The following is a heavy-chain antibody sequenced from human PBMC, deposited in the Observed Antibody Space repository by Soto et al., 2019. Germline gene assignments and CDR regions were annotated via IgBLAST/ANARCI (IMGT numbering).Heavy chain of an antibody. J-gene: IGHJ4*02. CDR3: ARVVRTTAIDY. CDR2: INSDGSGT. CDR1: GFTFSSYW. V-gene: IGHV3-74*01. Sequence: EVQLVESGGGLVQPGGSLRLSCAASGFTFSSYWMHWVRQAPGKGLVWVSRINSDGSGTSYADSVKGRFTISRDNAKNPLYLQMNSLRAEDTAVYYCARVVRTTAIDYWGQGTLVTVSS. D-gene: IGHD4-17*01.